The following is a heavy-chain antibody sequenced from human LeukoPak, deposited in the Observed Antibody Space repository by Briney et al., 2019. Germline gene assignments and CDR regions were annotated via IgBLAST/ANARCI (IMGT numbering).Heavy chain of an antibody. CDR2: ISYDGSDK. Sequence: GGSLRLSCAASGFTFSSYVIHWVRQAPGKGLEWVAHISYDGSDKYYADSVKGRFTISRDNSKNTLYLQMNGLRPEDTAVYYCAKSWGYTRPYYNYMDVWGKGTTVTVSS. V-gene: IGHV3-30-3*02. J-gene: IGHJ6*03. CDR1: GFTFSSYV. CDR3: AKSWGYTRPYYNYMDV. D-gene: IGHD3-16*02.